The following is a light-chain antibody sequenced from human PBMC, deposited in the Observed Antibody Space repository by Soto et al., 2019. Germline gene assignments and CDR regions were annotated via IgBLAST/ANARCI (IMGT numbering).Light chain of an antibody. CDR2: DAS. J-gene: IGKJ4*01. Sequence: EIVLTQSPATLSLSPGETATLSCRASQSVSSSLAWYQQKPGQTPRLLIYDASNRATGIPARFSGSGSGTDFTLTVSSLETEDFAVYSCQQRSSWPLTFGGGTKVEIK. V-gene: IGKV3-11*01. CDR1: QSVSSS. CDR3: QQRSSWPLT.